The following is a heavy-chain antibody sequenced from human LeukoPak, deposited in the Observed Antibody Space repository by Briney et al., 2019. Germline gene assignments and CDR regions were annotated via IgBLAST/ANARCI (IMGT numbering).Heavy chain of an antibody. Sequence: GASVKVSCTASGYTFTGYDIHWVRQAPGQGLQWMGWIKPNTGATNYAQEVQGRVTMTSDTSIGTAHMELSRLMSDDTAVYYCARDYYGAGSYSRDYWGQGTLVTVSS. CDR2: IKPNTGAT. J-gene: IGHJ4*02. CDR3: ARDYYGAGSYSRDY. D-gene: IGHD3-10*01. CDR1: GYTFTGYD. V-gene: IGHV1-2*02.